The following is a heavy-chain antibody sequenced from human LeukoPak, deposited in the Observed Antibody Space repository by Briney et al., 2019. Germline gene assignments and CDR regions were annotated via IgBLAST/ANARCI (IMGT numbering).Heavy chain of an antibody. J-gene: IGHJ4*02. CDR3: ARVLYSSSWEFDY. V-gene: IGHV4-59*08. CDR1: GGSISSYY. CDR2: IYYSGST. D-gene: IGHD6-13*01. Sequence: PSETLSLTCTVSGGSISSYYWNWIRQPPGKGLEWIGYIYYSGSTNYNPSLKSRVTISVDTSKNQFSLKLSSVTAADTAVYYCARVLYSSSWEFDYWGQGTLVTVSS.